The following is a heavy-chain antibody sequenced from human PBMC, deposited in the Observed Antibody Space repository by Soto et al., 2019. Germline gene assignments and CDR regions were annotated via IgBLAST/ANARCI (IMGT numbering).Heavy chain of an antibody. CDR1: GFRFSGFG. J-gene: IGHJ4*02. V-gene: IGHV3-33*01. D-gene: IGHD1-26*01. CDR2: LRYDGSNK. CDR3: ARDGVGATTFYGYFDY. Sequence: QVQLVESGGGVVQPGRSLRLSCAASGFRFSGFGMHWVRQAPGKGLEWVAILRYDGSNKYYADSVKGRFTISRDNSQSTMDLQMDSLRVEDTAVYYCARDGVGATTFYGYFDYWGQGILVTVCS.